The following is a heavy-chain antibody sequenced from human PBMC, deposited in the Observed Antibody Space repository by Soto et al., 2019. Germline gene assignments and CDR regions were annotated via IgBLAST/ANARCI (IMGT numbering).Heavy chain of an antibody. V-gene: IGHV3-30*18. Sequence: QVQLVESGGGVVQPGRSLRLSCAASGFTFSSYGMHWVRQAPGKGLEWVAVISYDGSNKYYADSVKGRFTISSDNSKNTLYLQMNSLRAEDTAVYYCAKDRSLDVWGQGTTVTVSS. CDR3: AKDRSLDV. J-gene: IGHJ6*02. CDR1: GFTFSSYG. CDR2: ISYDGSNK.